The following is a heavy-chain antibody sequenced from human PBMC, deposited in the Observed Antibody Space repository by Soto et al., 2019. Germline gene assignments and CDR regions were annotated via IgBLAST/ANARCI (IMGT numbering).Heavy chain of an antibody. D-gene: IGHD3-10*01. CDR3: AVLRGVITDFDC. V-gene: IGHV3-23*01. CDR1: GFPFSSYT. CDR2: ISGSDGRT. Sequence: GGSLRLSCAASGFPFSSYTMNWVSQAPGKGLEWVSAISGSDGRTYYADSVKGRFTISRDSSQNTLYLQMNSLRAEDTAIYYCAVLRGVITDFDCWGQGALVTVSS. J-gene: IGHJ4*02.